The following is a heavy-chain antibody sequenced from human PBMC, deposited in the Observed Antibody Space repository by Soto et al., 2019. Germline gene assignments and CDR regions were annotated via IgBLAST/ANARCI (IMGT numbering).Heavy chain of an antibody. CDR3: ARGGSNDWQVAFDI. CDR2: INHSGSN. V-gene: IGHV4-34*01. J-gene: IGHJ3*02. CDR1: GGSFSTYY. Sequence: QLQQWGAGLLKPSETLSLTCVVSGGSFSTYYYNWIRQSPGKGLEWIGEINHSGSNNYSPSLKSRVTMSLDTSKNQFSLKLTSVTAADTAVCYCARGGSNDWQVAFDIWGQGTMVTVSS. D-gene: IGHD3-9*01.